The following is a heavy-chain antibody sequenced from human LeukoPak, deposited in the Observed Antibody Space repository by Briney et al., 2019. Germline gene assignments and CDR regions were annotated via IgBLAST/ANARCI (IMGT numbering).Heavy chain of an antibody. J-gene: IGHJ4*02. CDR3: ACTYGSGAFDY. V-gene: IGHV4-4*02. Sequence: SGTLSLTCAVSGGSISSSNWWSWVRQPPGKGLEWIGEIYHSGSTNYNPSLKSRVTISVGTSKNQFSLKLSSVTAADTAVYYCACTYGSGAFDYWGQGTLVTVSS. CDR1: GGSISSSNW. D-gene: IGHD3-10*01. CDR2: IYHSGST.